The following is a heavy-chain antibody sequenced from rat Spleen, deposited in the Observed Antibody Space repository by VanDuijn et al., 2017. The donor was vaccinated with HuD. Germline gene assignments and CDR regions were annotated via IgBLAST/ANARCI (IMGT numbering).Heavy chain of an antibody. J-gene: IGHJ4*01. CDR1: AYSITSSYR. Sequence: EVQLQESGPGLVKPSQSLSLTCSVTAYSITSSYRWNWIRKFPGNKLEWMGYINSAGSTNYNPSLKSRISITRNTSKNQFFLQVNSVTTEDTATYYCARAYYDGSYYDYWGQGASVTVSS. D-gene: IGHD1-12*02. CDR2: INSAGST. V-gene: IGHV3-3*01. CDR3: ARAYYDGSYYDY.